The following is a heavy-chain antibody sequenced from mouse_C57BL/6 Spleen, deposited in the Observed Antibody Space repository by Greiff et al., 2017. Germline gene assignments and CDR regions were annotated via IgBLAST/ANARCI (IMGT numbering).Heavy chain of an antibody. CDR2: ISYDGSN. CDR3: ARGSNSYFDY. CDR1: GYSITSGYY. J-gene: IGHJ2*01. V-gene: IGHV3-6*01. Sequence: EVKLLESGPGLVKPSQSLSLTCYVTGYSITSGYYWNWIRQFPGNKLEWMGYISYDGSNNYNPSLKNRITITRDTSKNQFFLKLNSVTTEDTATYYCARGSNSYFDYWGQGTTLTVSS. D-gene: IGHD2-5*01.